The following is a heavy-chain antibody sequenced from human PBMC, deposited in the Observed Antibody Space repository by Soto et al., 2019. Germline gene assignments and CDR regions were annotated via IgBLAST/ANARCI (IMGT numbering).Heavy chain of an antibody. D-gene: IGHD3-10*01. CDR3: AHRGAYSSGSYLSRLDP. J-gene: IGHJ5*02. CDR2: IYWDDDK. V-gene: IGHV2-5*02. CDR1: GFSLTATAVG. Sequence: QITLNESGPTLVTPTQTLTLTCSFSGFSLTATAVGVGWFRQSPGKALEWLAIIYWDDDKHYRPNLESRLTITXNASXNXLVLTMTDMEPSDPATYYCAHRGAYSSGSYLSRLDPWGQGILVTVSS.